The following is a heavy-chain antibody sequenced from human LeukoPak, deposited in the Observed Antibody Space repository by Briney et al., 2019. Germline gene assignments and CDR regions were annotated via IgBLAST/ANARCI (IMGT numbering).Heavy chain of an antibody. CDR2: ISYDGSNK. J-gene: IGHJ4*02. D-gene: IGHD1-26*01. Sequence: PGGSLRLSCAASGFTFSSYAMHWVRQAPGKGLEWVAVISYDGSNKYYADSVKGRFTISRDNSKNTLYLQMNSLRAEDTAVYYCARDKIPAIVGATSEFYFDYWGQGTLVTVSS. V-gene: IGHV3-30*04. CDR1: GFTFSSYA. CDR3: ARDKIPAIVGATSEFYFDY.